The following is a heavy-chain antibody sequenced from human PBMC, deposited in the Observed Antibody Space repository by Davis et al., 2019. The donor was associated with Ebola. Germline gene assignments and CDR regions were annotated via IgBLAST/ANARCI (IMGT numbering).Heavy chain of an antibody. Sequence: MPSETLSLTCTVSGGSIASYYWSWIRQPPGKGLEWIGYIYYSGSTNYNPSLKSRVTISVDTSKNQFFLKLSSVTAADTAVHFCARHASQRSIFDYWGQGTLVTVSS. CDR1: GGSIASYY. D-gene: IGHD3-16*01. CDR2: IYYSGST. CDR3: ARHASQRSIFDY. J-gene: IGHJ4*02. V-gene: IGHV4-59*08.